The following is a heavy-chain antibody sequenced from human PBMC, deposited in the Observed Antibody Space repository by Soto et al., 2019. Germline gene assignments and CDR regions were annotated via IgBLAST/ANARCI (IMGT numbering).Heavy chain of an antibody. CDR1: GDSVSSKSAA. J-gene: IGHJ3*02. CDR2: TYYRSKWYN. D-gene: IGHD7-27*01. V-gene: IGHV6-1*01. CDR3: ARDLTGEVGYDAFEI. Sequence: SQTLSLTCANSGDSVSSKSAAWNWIRQCPSSGLEWLGRTYYRSKWYNDYAVSVKSRITINPHTSKNQFSLQLISVTPEDTAVYYCARDLTGEVGYDAFEIWGQGTMVTVSS.